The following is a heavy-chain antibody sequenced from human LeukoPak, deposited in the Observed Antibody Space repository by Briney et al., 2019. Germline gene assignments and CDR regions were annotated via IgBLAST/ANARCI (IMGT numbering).Heavy chain of an antibody. Sequence: ASVKVSCKASGYTFTSYGITWVRQAPGQGLEWMGWISAYNGDTNYPQKLQGRVTMTTDTSTSTAYMELRSLRSDDTVVYYCARDRVGIAVAGTPWGAFDIWGQGTTVTVS. J-gene: IGHJ3*02. CDR1: GYTFTSYG. D-gene: IGHD6-19*01. CDR3: ARDRVGIAVAGTPWGAFDI. CDR2: ISAYNGDT. V-gene: IGHV1-18*01.